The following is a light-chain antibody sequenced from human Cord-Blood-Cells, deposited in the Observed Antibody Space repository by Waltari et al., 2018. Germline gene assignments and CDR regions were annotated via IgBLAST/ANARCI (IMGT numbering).Light chain of an antibody. CDR3: QQYYSTPYT. Sequence: DIKLTQSPSSLSASVGDLVNITCRANQGISNSLAWYQQKPGKAPKLLLYAASRLESGVPSRFSGSGSGTDYTLTISSLQPEDFATYYCQQYYSTPYTFGQGTKLEIK. CDR2: AAS. CDR1: QGISNS. J-gene: IGKJ2*01. V-gene: IGKV1-NL1*01.